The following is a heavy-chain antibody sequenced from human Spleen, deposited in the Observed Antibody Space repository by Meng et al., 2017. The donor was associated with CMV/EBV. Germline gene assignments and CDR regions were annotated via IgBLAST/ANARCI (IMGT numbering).Heavy chain of an antibody. V-gene: IGHV4-39*07. D-gene: IGHD5-12*01. CDR3: ARGRAQWIY. J-gene: IGHJ4*02. CDR2: IYYSGST. Sequence: SETLSLTCTVSGGTISSSSYYWGWVRQPPGKGLEWIGTIYYSGSTYYNPSLKSRVTISADTSNNQFSLKLSSVTAADTAVYYCARGRAQWIYWGQGTLVTVSS. CDR1: GGTISSSSYY.